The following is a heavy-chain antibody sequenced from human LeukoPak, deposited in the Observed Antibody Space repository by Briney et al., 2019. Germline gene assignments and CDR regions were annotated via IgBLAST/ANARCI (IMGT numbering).Heavy chain of an antibody. CDR2: IRNDGSNK. D-gene: IGHD3-10*01. CDR1: GFIFSSYG. CDR3: AKGIGFSFDY. J-gene: IGHJ4*02. Sequence: GGSLRLSCAASGFIFSSYGMHWVRQAPGKGLEWVAFIRNDGSNKYYADSVKGRFTISRDNSKNTLYLQMNSLRAEDTAVYFCAKGIGFSFDYWGQGTLVTVSS. V-gene: IGHV3-30*02.